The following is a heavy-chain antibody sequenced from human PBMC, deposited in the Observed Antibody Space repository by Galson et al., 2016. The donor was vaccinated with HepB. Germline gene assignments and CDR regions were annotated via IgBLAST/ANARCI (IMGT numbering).Heavy chain of an antibody. CDR1: GFTFSSYW. Sequence: SLRLSCAASGFTFSSYWMHWVRQAPGKGLVWVSRINSDGSSTSYADSMKGRFTISRDNAKNTLYLQMSSLRAEDTAVYYCRPGIAAASKGYWGQGTLVTVSS. V-gene: IGHV3-74*01. CDR2: INSDGSST. D-gene: IGHD6-13*01. J-gene: IGHJ4*02. CDR3: RPGIAAASKGY.